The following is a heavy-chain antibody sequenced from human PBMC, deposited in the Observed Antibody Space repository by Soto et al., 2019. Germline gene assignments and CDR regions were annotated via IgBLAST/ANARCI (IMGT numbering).Heavy chain of an antibody. Sequence: QVQLVQSGAEVKKPGASVKVSCKASGYTFTSYGISWVRQAPGQGLEYMGWISAYNGNTNYAQNLQGRVTMTTDTXXSTAXXXXXXXXXXDTAVYYCARGGRNTAEAYWGQGTLVTVSS. CDR3: ARGGRNTAEAY. D-gene: IGHD5-18*01. J-gene: IGHJ4*02. CDR1: GYTFTSYG. CDR2: ISAYNGNT. V-gene: IGHV1-18*01.